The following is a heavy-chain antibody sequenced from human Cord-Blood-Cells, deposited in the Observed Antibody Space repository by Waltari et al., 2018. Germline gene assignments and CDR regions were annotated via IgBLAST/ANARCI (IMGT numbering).Heavy chain of an antibody. CDR2: ISCNSGSI. J-gene: IGHJ4*02. CDR1: GFTFDDYA. D-gene: IGHD2-15*01. Sequence: EVQLVESGGGLVQPGRSLRLSCAASGFTFDDYAMHWVRQAPGKGLEWFSGISCNSGSIGYADSVKGRFTISRDNAKNSLYLQMNSLRAEDTALYYCAKGVAATEGVDYWGQGTLVTVSS. V-gene: IGHV3-9*01. CDR3: AKGVAATEGVDY.